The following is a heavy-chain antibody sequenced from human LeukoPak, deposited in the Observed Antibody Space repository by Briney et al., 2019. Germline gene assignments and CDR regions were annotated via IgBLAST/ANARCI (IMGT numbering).Heavy chain of an antibody. CDR3: ARDSRDYCSSTSCYTYWYFDL. CDR2: INPNSGGT. D-gene: IGHD2-2*02. V-gene: IGHV1-2*02. Sequence: ASVKVSCKASGYTFTGYYMHWVRQAPGQGLEWMGWINPNSGGTNYAQKFQGRVTMTRDTSISTAYMELSRLRSDDTAVYYCARDSRDYCSSTSCYTYWYFDLWGRGTLVTVSS. CDR1: GYTFTGYY. J-gene: IGHJ2*01.